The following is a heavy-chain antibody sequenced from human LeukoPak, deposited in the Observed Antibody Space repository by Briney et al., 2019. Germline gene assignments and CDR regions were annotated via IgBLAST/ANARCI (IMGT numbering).Heavy chain of an antibody. V-gene: IGHV4-61*02. CDR2: IYTSGST. D-gene: IGHD2-2*01. CDR1: GGSISSGSYY. Sequence: PSQTLSLTCTVSGGSISSGSYYWSWIRQPAGKGLEWIGRIYTSGSTNYNPSLKSRVTISVDTSKNQFSLKLSSVTAADTAVYYCARVRVPAAIDAFDIWGQGTMVTVSS. CDR3: ARVRVPAAIDAFDI. J-gene: IGHJ3*02.